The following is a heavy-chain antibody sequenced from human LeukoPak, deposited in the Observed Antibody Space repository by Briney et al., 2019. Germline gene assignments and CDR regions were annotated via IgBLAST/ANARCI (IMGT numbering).Heavy chain of an antibody. J-gene: IGHJ4*02. CDR1: GFTFDDYA. D-gene: IGHD1-26*01. V-gene: IGHV3-9*01. CDR2: ISWNSGSI. Sequence: GRSLRLSCAASGFTFDDYAMHWVRQAPGKGLEWVSGISWNSGSIGYADSVKGRFTISRDNAKNSLYLQMNSLRAEDTALYYCAKESGSGSYWVLSVGFDYWGQGTLVTVSS. CDR3: AKESGSGSYWVLSVGFDY.